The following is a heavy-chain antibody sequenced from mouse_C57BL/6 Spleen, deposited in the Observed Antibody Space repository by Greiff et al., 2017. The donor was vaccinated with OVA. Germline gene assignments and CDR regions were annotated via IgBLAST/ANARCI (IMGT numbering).Heavy chain of an antibody. CDR2: LYPSDSET. Sequence: QVQLQQPGAELVRPGSSVKLSCKASGYTFTSYWMDWVKQRPGQGLAWIGNLYPSDSETHTNQKFKDKATLTVDKSSSTAYMQRSSLTSEDSAVYYCARRGYGSTPYYWGQGTTLTVSS. CDR3: ARRGYGSTPYY. J-gene: IGHJ2*01. V-gene: IGHV1-61*01. D-gene: IGHD1-1*01. CDR1: GYTFTSYW.